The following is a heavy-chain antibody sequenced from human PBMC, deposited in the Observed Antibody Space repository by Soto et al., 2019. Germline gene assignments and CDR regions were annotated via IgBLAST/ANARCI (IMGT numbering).Heavy chain of an antibody. CDR1: GGTFSSYA. CDR3: AREGASGSHIGY. J-gene: IGHJ4*02. D-gene: IGHD3-22*01. Sequence: QVQLVQSGAEVKKPGSSVKVSCKASGGTFSSYAISWVRQAPGQGLEWMGGIIPIFGTANYAQKFQGRVTITADESTSTAYMELSRLRTEDTAVYYCAREGASGSHIGYWGQGTLVTVSS. CDR2: IIPIFGTA. V-gene: IGHV1-69*01.